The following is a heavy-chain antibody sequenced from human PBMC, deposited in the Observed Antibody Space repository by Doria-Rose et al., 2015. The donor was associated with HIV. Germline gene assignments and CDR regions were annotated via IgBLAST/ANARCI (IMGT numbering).Heavy chain of an antibody. CDR2: MFSYDER. Sequence: QVTLKESSPVLVKPTETLTLTCTVSGVSLSSPGMGVSWIRQPPGKALEWLANMFSYDERSYKTSLKSRLTISRGTSKSQVVLTMTDMDPVDTATYYCARIKSSRWYHKYYFDFWGQGTLVIVSA. CDR3: ARIKSSRWYHKYYFDF. CDR1: GVSLSSPGMG. J-gene: IGHJ4*02. D-gene: IGHD6-13*01. V-gene: IGHV2-26*01.